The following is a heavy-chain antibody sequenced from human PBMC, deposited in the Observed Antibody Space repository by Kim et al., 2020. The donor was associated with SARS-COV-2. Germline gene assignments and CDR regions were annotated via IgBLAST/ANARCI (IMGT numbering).Heavy chain of an antibody. V-gene: IGHV6-1*01. CDR3: ARLSGRSSVTDS. Sequence: DYAVSVKSRITVTPDTSKNQFSLQLNSVTPEDTAVYYCARLSGRSSVTDSWGQGTLVTVSS. D-gene: IGHD6-19*01. J-gene: IGHJ4*02.